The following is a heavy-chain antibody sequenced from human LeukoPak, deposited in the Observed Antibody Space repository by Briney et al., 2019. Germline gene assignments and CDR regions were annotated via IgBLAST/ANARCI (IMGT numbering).Heavy chain of an antibody. CDR1: GGSFSGYY. D-gene: IGHD4-23*01. V-gene: IGHV4-34*01. CDR2: INHSGST. Sequence: TSETLSLTCAVYGGSFSGYYWSWIRQPPGKGLEWIGEINHSGSTNYNPSLKSRVTISVDTSKNQFSLKLSSVTAADTAVYYCARDRLRWPKIDYWGQGTLVTVSS. J-gene: IGHJ4*02. CDR3: ARDRLRWPKIDY.